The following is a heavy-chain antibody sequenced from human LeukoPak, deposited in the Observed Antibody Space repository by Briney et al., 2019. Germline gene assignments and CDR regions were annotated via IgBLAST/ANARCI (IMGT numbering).Heavy chain of an antibody. J-gene: IGHJ4*02. CDR1: GFTFSSYE. D-gene: IGHD5-12*01. CDR2: ISSSGSTI. V-gene: IGHV3-48*03. Sequence: GGSLRLSCAASGFTFSSYEMNWVRQAPGKGLERVSYISSSGSTIYYADSVKGRFTISRDNAKNSLYLQMNSLRAEDTAVYYCASEDIVATRIPFDYWGQGTLVTVSS. CDR3: ASEDIVATRIPFDY.